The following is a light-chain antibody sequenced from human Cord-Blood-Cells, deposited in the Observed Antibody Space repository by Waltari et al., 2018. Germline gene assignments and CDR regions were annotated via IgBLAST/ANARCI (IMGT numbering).Light chain of an antibody. J-gene: IGLJ1*01. Sequence: QSALTKPASVSGSPGQSITISCTGTSSDVGSYNLVSWYQQHPGKVPKLMIYVCSKLPLGGWNRFSGSKSGNTSSLTSSALQAEDEADYYCCSYAGSSTYVFGTGTKVTVL. CDR1: SSDVGSYNL. CDR3: CSYAGSSTYV. CDR2: VCS. V-gene: IGLV2-23*01.